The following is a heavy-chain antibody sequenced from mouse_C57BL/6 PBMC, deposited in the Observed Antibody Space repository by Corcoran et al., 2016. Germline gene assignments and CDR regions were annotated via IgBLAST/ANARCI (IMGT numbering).Heavy chain of an antibody. J-gene: IGHJ2*01. CDR2: INTYSGVP. D-gene: IGHD2-3*01. V-gene: IGHV9-3*01. Sequence: QIQLVQSGPELKKPGETVKISCKASGYTFTTYGMSWVKQAPGKGLKWMGWINTYSGVPTDADDFKGRFAFSLETAASTAYFQINYLKNEDTATYFGARVGLDGYSFAAWGQGTTLTVSS. CDR1: GYTFTTYG. CDR3: ARVGLDGYSFAA.